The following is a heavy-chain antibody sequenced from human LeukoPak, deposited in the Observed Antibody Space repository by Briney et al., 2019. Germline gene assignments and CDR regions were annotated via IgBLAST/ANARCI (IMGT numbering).Heavy chain of an antibody. V-gene: IGHV3-30-3*01. CDR2: VSYDGSNK. CDR3: ARDGQDCSGGSCYVGGFDY. Sequence: GGSLRLSCAASGFTFSSYAMHWVRQAPGKGLEWVAVVSYDGSNKYYADSVKGRFTISRDNSKNTLYLQMNSLRAEDTAVYYCARDGQDCSGGSCYVGGFDYWGQGTLVTVSS. J-gene: IGHJ4*02. D-gene: IGHD2-15*01. CDR1: GFTFSSYA.